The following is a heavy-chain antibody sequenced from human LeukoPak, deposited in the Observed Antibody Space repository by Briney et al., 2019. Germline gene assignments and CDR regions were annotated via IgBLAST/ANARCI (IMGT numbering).Heavy chain of an antibody. CDR1: GGSFRSYH. Sequence: SETLSLTCTVSGGSFRSYHWSWLRQPPGKGLEWVADINDSGTTNYNPSLKRRVTISVDTSKNQFSLKLNSVTAADTAVFYCARLDWSGFYIDYWGQGILVTVSS. V-gene: IGHV4-59*08. J-gene: IGHJ4*02. CDR3: ARLDWSGFYIDY. D-gene: IGHD3-3*01. CDR2: INDSGTT.